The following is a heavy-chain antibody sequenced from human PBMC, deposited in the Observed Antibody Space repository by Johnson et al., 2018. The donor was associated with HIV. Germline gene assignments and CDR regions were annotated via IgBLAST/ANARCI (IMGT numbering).Heavy chain of an antibody. D-gene: IGHD6-6*01. V-gene: IGHV3-30-3*01. CDR3: ARDSSNSFRFEMYAFDV. J-gene: IGHJ3*01. Sequence: QVQLVESGGGVVQPGRSLRLSCAASGFTFSCNPMHWVRQAPGKGLEWVAVMSYDGINKYYADSVKGRFTISRDNSKNTLYLQMNSLRPEDTAVYYCARDSSNSFRFEMYAFDVWGQGTKVTVSS. CDR1: GFTFSCNP. CDR2: MSYDGINK.